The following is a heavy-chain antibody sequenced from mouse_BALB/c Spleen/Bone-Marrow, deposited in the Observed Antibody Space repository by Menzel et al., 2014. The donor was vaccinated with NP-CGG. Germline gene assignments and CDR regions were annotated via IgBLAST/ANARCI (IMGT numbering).Heavy chain of an antibody. Sequence: VQLKDSGAELVKLGASVELSCTPSGFNIKDTHMHWVKQRPEQGLEWIGRIDPANGNTKYDPNFQGKATITADTSSNTAYLQLSSLTSEDTAVYCCARDYANTAWFAYWGQGTLVTVS. V-gene: IGHV14-3*02. CDR3: ARDYANTAWFAY. CDR1: GFNIKDTH. D-gene: IGHD1-1*01. CDR2: IDPANGNT. J-gene: IGHJ3*01.